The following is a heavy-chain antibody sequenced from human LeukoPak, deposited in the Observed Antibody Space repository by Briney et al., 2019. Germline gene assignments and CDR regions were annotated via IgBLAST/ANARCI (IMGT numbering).Heavy chain of an antibody. CDR3: ARGGRYFYSSGIPSFDY. CDR1: GFTVSSNY. J-gene: IGHJ4*02. D-gene: IGHD3-22*01. V-gene: IGHV3-53*01. Sequence: AGGSLRLSCAASGFTVSSNYMGWVRQAGGKGLEWVSVIYSGGSTYYADSVKGGFTISRDNSKNTLYLQMNSLRAEDTAVYYCARGGRYFYSSGIPSFDYWRQPTLLTVSS. CDR2: IYSGGST.